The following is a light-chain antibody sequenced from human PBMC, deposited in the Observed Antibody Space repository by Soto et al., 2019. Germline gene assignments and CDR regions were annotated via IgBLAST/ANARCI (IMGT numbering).Light chain of an antibody. V-gene: IGKV1-39*01. CDR1: QTISRN. J-gene: IGKJ5*01. Sequence: GDRVTIPCRASQTISRNLNWYQQKHGKAPKLLIYAASSLQSGVPSRFSGSGYGTDFNLAISSLQPEDFATYYCQQSDSIPITFGQGTRLEIK. CDR2: AAS. CDR3: QQSDSIPIT.